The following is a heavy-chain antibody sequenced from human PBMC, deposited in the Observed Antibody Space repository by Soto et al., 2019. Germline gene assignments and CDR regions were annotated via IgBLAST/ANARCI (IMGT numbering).Heavy chain of an antibody. V-gene: IGHV3-9*01. CDR3: VKDESINWYSGHFRH. D-gene: IGHD6-13*01. J-gene: IGHJ1*01. CDR1: GFTFDDYA. CDR2: INWNSGSI. Sequence: SLRLSCAASGFTFDDYAMHWVRQVPGKGLEWVSGINWNSGSIGYGDSVKGRFAISRDNAKNSLHMQMNSLSAEDTAFYYCVKDESINWYSGHFRHWGQGTLVTVSS.